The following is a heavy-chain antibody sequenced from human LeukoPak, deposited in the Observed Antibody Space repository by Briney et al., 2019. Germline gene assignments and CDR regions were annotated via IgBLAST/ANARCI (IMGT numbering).Heavy chain of an antibody. Sequence: ASVKVSCKVSGYTLTELSMHWVRQAPGKGLEWMGGFDPEDGETIYAQKFQGRVTITADESTSTAYMELSSLRSEDTAVYYCASSLIQLWLYYYYGMDVWGQGTTVTVSS. D-gene: IGHD5-18*01. CDR3: ASSLIQLWLYYYYGMDV. V-gene: IGHV1-24*01. CDR1: GYTLTELS. J-gene: IGHJ6*02. CDR2: FDPEDGET.